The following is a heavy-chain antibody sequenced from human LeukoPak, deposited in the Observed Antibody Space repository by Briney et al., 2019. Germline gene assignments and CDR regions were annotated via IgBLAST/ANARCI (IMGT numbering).Heavy chain of an antibody. CDR1: GFTFSIYW. Sequence: PGGSLRLSCAASGFTFSIYWMSWVRQAPGKGLEWVANINQGGSETYYVDSVKGRFTISRDNAKNSLYLQMNSLRAEDTAVYYCALQSSWYLDWFDPWGQGTLVTVSS. CDR3: ALQSSWYLDWFDP. V-gene: IGHV3-7*01. D-gene: IGHD6-13*01. CDR2: INQGGSET. J-gene: IGHJ5*02.